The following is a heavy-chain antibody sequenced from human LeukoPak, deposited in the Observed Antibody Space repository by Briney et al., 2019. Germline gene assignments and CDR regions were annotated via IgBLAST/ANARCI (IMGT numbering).Heavy chain of an antibody. J-gene: IGHJ3*02. V-gene: IGHV4-59*08. D-gene: IGHD2-8*01. CDR1: GGPISSYY. CDR2: IYYSGST. Sequence: SETLSLTCTVSGGPISSYYWSWIRQPPGKGLEWIGYIYYSGSTNYNPSLKSRVTISVDTSKNQFSLKLSSVTAADTAVYYCARINGVSSDAFDIWGQGTMVTVSS. CDR3: ARINGVSSDAFDI.